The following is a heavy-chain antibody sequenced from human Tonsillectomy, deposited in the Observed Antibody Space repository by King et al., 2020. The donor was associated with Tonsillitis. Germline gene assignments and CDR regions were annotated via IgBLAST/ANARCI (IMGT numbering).Heavy chain of an antibody. V-gene: IGHV4-59*01. CDR1: GGSISSYY. CDR2: IFYSGST. D-gene: IGHD3-22*01. J-gene: IGHJ3*02. Sequence: QLQESGPGLVKPSETLSLTCTVSGGSISSYYWSWIRQPPGKGLEWIGYIFYSGSTNYKPSFKSRVTISVDTSKNQFSLKLSSVTAADTAVYYCARDIGYYDSSGYENGDAFDIWGQGTVVTVSS. CDR3: ARDIGYYDSSGYENGDAFDI.